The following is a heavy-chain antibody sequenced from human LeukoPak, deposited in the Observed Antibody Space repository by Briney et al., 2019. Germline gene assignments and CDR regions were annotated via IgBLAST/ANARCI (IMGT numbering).Heavy chain of an antibody. CDR1: GGSISSGNYY. D-gene: IGHD2-2*01. Sequence: PSQTLSLTCTVSGGSISSGNYYWSWIRQPAGKGLEWIGRIYTSGSTNYNPSLKSRVTISVDTSKNQFSLKLSSVTAADTAVYYCARSIVVVPAAISPFDYWGQGTLVTVSS. V-gene: IGHV4-61*02. CDR2: IYTSGST. CDR3: ARSIVVVPAAISPFDY. J-gene: IGHJ4*02.